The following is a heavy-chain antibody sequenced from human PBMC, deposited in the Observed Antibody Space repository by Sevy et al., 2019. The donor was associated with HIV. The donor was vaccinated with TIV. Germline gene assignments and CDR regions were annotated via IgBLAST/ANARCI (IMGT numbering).Heavy chain of an antibody. J-gene: IGHJ2*01. Sequence: SETLSLTCTVSGGSVTRGQFYWSWIRQPAGKGLEWIGRVHNTGSATYNPSLRNRVGMSIDTSKNQFSLVLSSVTAADPAVYYCARHVGDYVFRYFDLWGRGTLVTVSS. D-gene: IGHD4-17*01. V-gene: IGHV4-61*02. CDR1: GGSVTRGQFY. CDR2: VHNTGSA. CDR3: ARHVGDYVFRYFDL.